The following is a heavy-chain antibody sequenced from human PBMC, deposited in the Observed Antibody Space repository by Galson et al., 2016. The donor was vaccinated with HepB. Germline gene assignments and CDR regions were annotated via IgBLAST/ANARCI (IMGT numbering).Heavy chain of an antibody. CDR3: ARALAGNDAFDI. CDR1: GGSISSSNW. CDR2: IHHSGSA. V-gene: IGHV4-4*02. Sequence: SETLSLTCAVSGGSISSSNWWSWVRQPPGKGLEWIGEIHHSGSANYNPSLTSRVTMSVDKSKNQFSLKLSSVTAADTAVYYCARALAGNDAFDIWGQGTMVTVSS. J-gene: IGHJ3*02. D-gene: IGHD3-10*01.